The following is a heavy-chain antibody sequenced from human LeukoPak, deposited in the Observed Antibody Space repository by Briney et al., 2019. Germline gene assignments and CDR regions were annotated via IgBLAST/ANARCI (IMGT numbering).Heavy chain of an antibody. D-gene: IGHD6-13*01. CDR2: ISAYNGNT. J-gene: IGHJ6*02. CDR1: GYTFTSYG. CDR3: ARDLGSSWYWGSSNYYYYYGMDV. V-gene: IGHV1-18*01. Sequence: VASVKVSCKASGYTFTSYGISWVRQAPGQGLEWMGWISAYNGNTNYAQKLQGRVTMTTDTSTSTAYMELRSLRSDDTAVYYCARDLGSSWYWGSSNYYYYYGMDVWGQGTTVTISS.